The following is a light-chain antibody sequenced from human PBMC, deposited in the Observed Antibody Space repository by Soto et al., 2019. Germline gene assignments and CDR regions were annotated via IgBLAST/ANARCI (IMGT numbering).Light chain of an antibody. CDR1: SSDVGGYNY. J-gene: IGLJ1*01. CDR3: SSYTTRSTPPYV. Sequence: VLTQPASVSGSPGQSITISCTGTSSDVGGYNYVSWYQQHPGKAPKLMIYEVSNRPSGVSNRFSGSKSGNTASLTISGLQAEDEADYYCSSYTTRSTPPYVFGTGTKVTVL. CDR2: EVS. V-gene: IGLV2-14*03.